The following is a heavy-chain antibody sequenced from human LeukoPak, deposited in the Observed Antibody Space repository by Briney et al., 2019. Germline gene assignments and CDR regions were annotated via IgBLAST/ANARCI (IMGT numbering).Heavy chain of an antibody. Sequence: SETLSLTCTVSGGSISSSSYYWGWIRQPPGKGLEWIGSIYYSGSTYYNPSLKSRVTISVDTSKNQFSLKLSSVTAADTAVYYCARGRFRSGFDYWGQGTLVTVSS. V-gene: IGHV4-39*07. J-gene: IGHJ4*02. CDR1: GGSISSSSYY. D-gene: IGHD3-3*01. CDR3: ARGRFRSGFDY. CDR2: IYYSGST.